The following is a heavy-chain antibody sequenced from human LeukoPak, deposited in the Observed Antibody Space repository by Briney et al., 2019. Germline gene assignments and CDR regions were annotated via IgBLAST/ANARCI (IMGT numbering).Heavy chain of an antibody. V-gene: IGHV3-7*01. CDR3: AKDVQHGYSYAVRGFDY. CDR1: GFTFSSYW. J-gene: IGHJ4*02. D-gene: IGHD5-18*01. CDR2: IKQDGSEK. Sequence: GGSLRLSCAASGFTFSSYWMSWVRQAPGKGLEWVANIKQDGSEKYYVDSVKGRFTISRDNSKNTLYLEMNSLRAEDTAVYYCAKDVQHGYSYAVRGFDYWGQGTLVTVSS.